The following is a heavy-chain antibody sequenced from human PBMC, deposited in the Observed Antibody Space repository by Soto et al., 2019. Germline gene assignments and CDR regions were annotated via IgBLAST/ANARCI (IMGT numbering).Heavy chain of an antibody. CDR1: GDTFTSYD. V-gene: IGHV1-8*01. CDR2: MNPNSGNT. J-gene: IGHJ6*02. Sequence: GASVKVSCKASGDTFTSYDINWVRQATGQGLEWMGWMNPNSGNTGYAQKFQGRVTMTRDTSISTAYMELSSLRSEDTAVYYCARQWELSGYYYGMDVWGQGTTVTAP. CDR3: ARQWELSGYYYGMDV. D-gene: IGHD1-26*01.